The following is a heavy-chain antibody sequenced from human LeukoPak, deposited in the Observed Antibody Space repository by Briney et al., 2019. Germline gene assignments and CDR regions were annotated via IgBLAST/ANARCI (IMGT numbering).Heavy chain of an antibody. Sequence: GGSLRLSCAASGFTVSSNYMSWVRQAPGKGLEWVSVIYSCGSTYYADSVKGRFTISRDNSKNTLYLQMNSLRAEDTAVYYCARDWFHAIDYWGQGTLVTVSS. D-gene: IGHD2/OR15-2a*01. J-gene: IGHJ4*02. CDR3: ARDWFHAIDY. CDR1: GFTVSSNY. V-gene: IGHV3-66*01. CDR2: IYSCGST.